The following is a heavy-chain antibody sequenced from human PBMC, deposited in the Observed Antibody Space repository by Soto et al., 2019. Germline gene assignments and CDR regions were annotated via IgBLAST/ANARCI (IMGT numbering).Heavy chain of an antibody. V-gene: IGHV3-21*06. Sequence: PGGSLRLSCVASGFSFSEYTMSWVRQAPGKGLDWVSTISTSSSNIFYAASVKGRFTVSRDNAKNTLYLQMDNLRAEDTAVYFCARGLGGVVCDYWGQGELVTVSS. CDR1: GFSFSEYT. CDR2: ISTSSSNI. J-gene: IGHJ4*02. D-gene: IGHD3-10*01. CDR3: ARGLGGVVCDY.